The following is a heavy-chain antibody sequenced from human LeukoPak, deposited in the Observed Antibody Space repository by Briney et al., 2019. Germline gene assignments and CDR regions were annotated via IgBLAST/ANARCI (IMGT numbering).Heavy chain of an antibody. CDR1: GGPISSSSYY. V-gene: IGHV4-39*07. CDR3: ASVIISSGYDLNY. J-gene: IGHJ4*02. CDR2: IYYSGSI. D-gene: IGHD5-12*01. Sequence: SETLSLTCTVSGGPISSSSYYWGWIRQPPGKGVEWIGSIYYSGSIYYNPSLKSGVTISVDTSKKQFSLKLSSVSAADTAVYYCASVIISSGYDLNYWGQGTLVTVSS.